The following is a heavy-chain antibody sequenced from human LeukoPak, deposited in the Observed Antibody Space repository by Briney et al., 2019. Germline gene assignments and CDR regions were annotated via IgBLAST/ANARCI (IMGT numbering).Heavy chain of an antibody. Sequence: GGSLRLFCAASGFTFSSYCMTWVRQAPGRGLEWGADINQDGSEKYYVDSVKDRFTISRDNAKNSLFLQMNSLTAEDTAVYYCAGGLNRRARFDYWGQGTLVTVSS. CDR1: GFTFSSYC. V-gene: IGHV3-7*01. J-gene: IGHJ4*02. D-gene: IGHD1-26*01. CDR2: INQDGSEK. CDR3: AGGLNRRARFDY.